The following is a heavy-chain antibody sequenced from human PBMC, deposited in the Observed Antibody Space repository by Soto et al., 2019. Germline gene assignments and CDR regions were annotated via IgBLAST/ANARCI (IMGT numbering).Heavy chain of an antibody. V-gene: IGHV3-73*01. CDR1: GFTFSGSA. Sequence: EVQLVESGGGLVQPGGSLKLSCAASGFTFSGSAMHWVRQASGKGLEWVGRIRSKANSYATAYAASVKGRFTISRDDSKNTAYLHMNSLKTEDTAVYYCTRPSGYSYGSSYYHYMDVWGKGTTVTVSS. CDR2: IRSKANSYAT. CDR3: TRPSGYSYGSSYYHYMDV. J-gene: IGHJ6*03. D-gene: IGHD5-18*01.